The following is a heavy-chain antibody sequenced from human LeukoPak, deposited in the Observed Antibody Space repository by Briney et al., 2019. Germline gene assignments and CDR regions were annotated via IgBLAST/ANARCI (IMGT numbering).Heavy chain of an antibody. V-gene: IGHV1-69*04. CDR3: ARALVVTDAFDI. CDR2: IIPILGIA. Sequence: SVKVSCKASGCTFSSYAISWVRQAPGQGLEWMGRIIPILGIATYAQKFQGRFTITADKSTSTAYMELSSLRSEDTAVYYCARALVVTDAFDIWGQGTMVTVSP. CDR1: GCTFSSYA. J-gene: IGHJ3*02. D-gene: IGHD3-22*01.